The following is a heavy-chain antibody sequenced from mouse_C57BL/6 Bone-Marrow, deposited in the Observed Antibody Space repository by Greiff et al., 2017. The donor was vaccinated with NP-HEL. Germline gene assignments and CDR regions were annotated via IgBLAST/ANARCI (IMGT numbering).Heavy chain of an antibody. CDR3: ATGIYYGNLWYFDV. V-gene: IGHV1-26*01. J-gene: IGHJ1*03. CDR2: INPNNGGT. Sequence: EVQLQQSGPELVKPGASVKISCKASGYTFTDYYMNWVKQSHGKSLEWIGDINPNNGGTSYNQKFKGKATLTVDKSSSTAYMELRSLTSEDSAVYYCATGIYYGNLWYFDVWSTGTTVTVSS. D-gene: IGHD2-1*01. CDR1: GYTFTDYY.